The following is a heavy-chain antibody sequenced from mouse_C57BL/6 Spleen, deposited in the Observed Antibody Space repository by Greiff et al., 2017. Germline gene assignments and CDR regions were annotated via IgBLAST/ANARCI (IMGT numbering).Heavy chain of an antibody. Sequence: QVHLQQSGAELVKPGASVKISCKASGYAFSSYWMNWVKQRPGKGLEWIGQIYPGDGDTNSNGKFKGKATMSADKSSSTAYMQLSSLTSEDSAVYFCARPTYGKGYWYFDVWGTGTTVTVSS. V-gene: IGHV1-80*01. D-gene: IGHD2-1*01. CDR3: ARPTYGKGYWYFDV. CDR2: IYPGDGDT. CDR1: GYAFSSYW. J-gene: IGHJ1*03.